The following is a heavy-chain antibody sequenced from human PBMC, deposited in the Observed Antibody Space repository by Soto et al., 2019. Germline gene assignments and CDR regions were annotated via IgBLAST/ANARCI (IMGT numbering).Heavy chain of an antibody. CDR1: GYTFTSYG. Sequence: QVQLVQSGADVKKPGASVKVSCKASGYTFTSYGISWVRQAPGQGLEWMGWISAYNGNTNYAQKLQGRVTMTTDTSTSTAYMELRSLRSDDPAGYYCARGTYDFWSGSAKQEYYYCMDVWGQGTTVTVSS. J-gene: IGHJ6*02. V-gene: IGHV1-18*01. CDR3: ARGTYDFWSGSAKQEYYYCMDV. D-gene: IGHD3-3*01. CDR2: ISAYNGNT.